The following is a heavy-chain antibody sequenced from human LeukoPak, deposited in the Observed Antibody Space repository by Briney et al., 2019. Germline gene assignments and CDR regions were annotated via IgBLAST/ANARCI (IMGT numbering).Heavy chain of an antibody. CDR1: GFIFSNSA. J-gene: IGHJ4*02. D-gene: IGHD3-10*01. CDR2: ITGGGDAT. CDR3: AKLDPQLSDASGS. V-gene: IGHV3-23*01. Sequence: GGSLRLSCASAGFIFSNSAMVWVRQAPGKGLEWVSAITGGGDATFYADSVKGRFTISRDNSKNTLFLQMSSLRAEDTAVYYCAKLDPQLSDASGSWGQGTLVTVSS.